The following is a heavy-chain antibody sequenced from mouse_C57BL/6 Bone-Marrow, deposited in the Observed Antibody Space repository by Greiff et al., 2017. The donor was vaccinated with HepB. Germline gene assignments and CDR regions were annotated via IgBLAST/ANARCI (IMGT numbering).Heavy chain of an antibody. D-gene: IGHD2-4*01. Sequence: EVKLVESEGGLVQPGSSMKLSCTASGFTFSDYYMAWVRQVPEKGLEWVANINYDGSSTYYLDSLKSHFIISRDNAKNILYLQMSSLKSEDTATYYCARVFYDYDVLDYWGQGTTLTVSS. CDR3: ARVFYDYDVLDY. J-gene: IGHJ2*01. V-gene: IGHV5-16*01. CDR1: GFTFSDYY. CDR2: INYDGSST.